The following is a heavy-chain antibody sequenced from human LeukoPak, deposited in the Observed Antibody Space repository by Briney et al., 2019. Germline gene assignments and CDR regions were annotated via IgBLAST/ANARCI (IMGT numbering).Heavy chain of an antibody. CDR3: ARGLYCGGDCQGFDY. D-gene: IGHD2-21*02. Sequence: GASVKVSCKASGYTFTSYDINWGRQATGQGLEWMGWMNPNSGNTGYAQKFQGRVTMTRNTSISTAYMELSSLRSEDTAVYYCARGLYCGGDCQGFDYWGQGTLVTVSS. J-gene: IGHJ4*02. CDR2: MNPNSGNT. V-gene: IGHV1-8*01. CDR1: GYTFTSYD.